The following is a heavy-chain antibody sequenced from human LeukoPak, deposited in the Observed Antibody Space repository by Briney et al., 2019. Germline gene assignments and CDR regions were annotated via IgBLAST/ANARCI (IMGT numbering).Heavy chain of an antibody. CDR2: IYYSGST. CDR1: GGSISSSSYY. J-gene: IGHJ5*02. Sequence: PSETLSLTCTVSGGSISSSSYYWGWIRQPPGKGLEWIGSIYYSGSTYYNPSLKSRVTISVDTSMNQFSLKLSSVTAADTAVYYCARIEWFGEWLNWFDPWGQGTLVTVSS. D-gene: IGHD3-10*01. V-gene: IGHV4-39*07. CDR3: ARIEWFGEWLNWFDP.